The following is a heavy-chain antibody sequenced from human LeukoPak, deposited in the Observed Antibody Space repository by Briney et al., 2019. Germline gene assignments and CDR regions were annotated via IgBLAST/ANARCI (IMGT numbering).Heavy chain of an antibody. Sequence: PGGSLRLSCAASGFTFSSYAMGWVRQAPGKGLEWVSAISGSGGSTYYADSVKGRFTISRDNSKNTLYLQMNSLRAEDTAVYYCAKDRSGSGGSGSYPNWFDPWGQGTLVTVSS. D-gene: IGHD3-10*01. CDR3: AKDRSGSGGSGSYPNWFDP. CDR1: GFTFSSYA. CDR2: ISGSGGST. V-gene: IGHV3-23*01. J-gene: IGHJ5*02.